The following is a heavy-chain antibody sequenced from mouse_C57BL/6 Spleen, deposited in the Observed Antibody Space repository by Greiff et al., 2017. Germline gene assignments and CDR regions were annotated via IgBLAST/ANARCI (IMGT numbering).Heavy chain of an antibody. V-gene: IGHV3-6*01. D-gene: IGHD4-1*01. Sequence: EVKLMESGPGLVKPSQSLSLTCSVTGYSITSGYYWNWIRQFPGNKLEWMGYISYDGSNNYNPSLKNRISITRDTSKNQFFLKLNSVTTEDTATYYCARGANWDEGFDYWGQGTTLTVSS. CDR1: GYSITSGYY. J-gene: IGHJ2*01. CDR2: ISYDGSN. CDR3: ARGANWDEGFDY.